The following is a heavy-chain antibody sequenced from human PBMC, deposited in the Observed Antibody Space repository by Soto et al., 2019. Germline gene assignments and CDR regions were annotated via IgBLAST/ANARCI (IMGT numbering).Heavy chain of an antibody. CDR2: IRTKANNYAT. V-gene: IGHV3-73*01. Sequence: EVQLVESGGGLVQPGGSLKLSCAASGFTFSGSAMHWVRQASGGGLEWVGRIRTKANNYATLYGASVKGRFTMSRDDSKNTAYLEMNSLKTEDTAVYYCTTGEDYDFWSGSVDPWGQGTLVTVSS. CDR3: TTGEDYDFWSGSVDP. CDR1: GFTFSGSA. J-gene: IGHJ5*02. D-gene: IGHD3-3*01.